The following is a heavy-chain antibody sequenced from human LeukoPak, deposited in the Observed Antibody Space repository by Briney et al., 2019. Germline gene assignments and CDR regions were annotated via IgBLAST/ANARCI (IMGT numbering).Heavy chain of an antibody. J-gene: IGHJ6*02. CDR3: ARQKLLWFGEFNGMDV. CDR2: IYYSGST. CDR1: GGSISSYY. Sequence: SETLSLTCTVSGGSISSYYWSWIRQPPGKGLEWIGYIYYSGSTNYNPSLKSRVTISVDTSKNQFSLKLSSVTAADTAVYYCARQKLLWFGEFNGMDVWGRGTTVTVSS. D-gene: IGHD3-10*01. V-gene: IGHV4-59*08.